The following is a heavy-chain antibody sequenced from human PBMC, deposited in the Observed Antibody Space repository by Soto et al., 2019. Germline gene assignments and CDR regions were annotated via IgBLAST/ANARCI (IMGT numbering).Heavy chain of an antibody. CDR1: GGSISSYY. V-gene: IGHV4-59*12. J-gene: IGHJ4*02. Sequence: PSETLSLTCTVSGGSISSYYWSWIRQPPGKGLEWIGYIYYSGSTYYADSVKGRFTISRDNSKNMLYLQMNSLRADDTAVYYCVRGTDTASCPNYWGQGTLVTVSS. CDR3: VRGTDTASCPNY. CDR2: IYYSGST. D-gene: IGHD5-18*01.